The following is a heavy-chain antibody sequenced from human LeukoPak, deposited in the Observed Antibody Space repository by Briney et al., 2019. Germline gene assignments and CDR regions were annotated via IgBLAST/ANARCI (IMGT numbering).Heavy chain of an antibody. D-gene: IGHD1-14*01. CDR3: TRGTGGNY. CDR2: IRSKVHGGTT. Sequence: PGRSLRLSCVAAEFTFGDYAMSWVRQAPGKGLEWVGFIRSKVHGGTTDYAASVKDRFTISRDDSKSTAYLQMNSLKTEDTAVYYCTRGTGGNYWGQGTLVTVSS. V-gene: IGHV3-49*04. J-gene: IGHJ4*02. CDR1: EFTFGDYA.